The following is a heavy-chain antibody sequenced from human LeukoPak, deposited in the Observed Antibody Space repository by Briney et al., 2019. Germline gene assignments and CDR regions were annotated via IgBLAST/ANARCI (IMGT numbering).Heavy chain of an antibody. V-gene: IGHV3-23*01. D-gene: IGHD5-12*01. Sequence: GGSLRLSCAASGFTFSSFAMSWVRQAPGKGLEWVSSISGSGISTYYADSLKGRVTISRDNFKNTLFLQLNSLRAEDTAVYYCAKDLRGYDMDFDYWGQGTLITVSS. CDR2: ISGSGIST. J-gene: IGHJ4*02. CDR3: AKDLRGYDMDFDY. CDR1: GFTFSSFA.